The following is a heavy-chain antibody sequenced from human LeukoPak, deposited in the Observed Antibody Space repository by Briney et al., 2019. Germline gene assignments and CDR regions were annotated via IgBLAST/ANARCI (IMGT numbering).Heavy chain of an antibody. V-gene: IGHV3-73*01. CDR2: IDKKDNFYAT. CDR1: GFTFSGSA. Sequence: PGGSLRLSCAASGFTFSGSAIHWVQQSSGKGLEWVGHIDKKDNFYATTSAASVTGRLTISRDDSKNTAYLQMNSLKTEDTALYYCTRDSGTYNWLDPWGQGTLVTVSS. D-gene: IGHD1-26*01. CDR3: TRDSGTYNWLDP. J-gene: IGHJ5*02.